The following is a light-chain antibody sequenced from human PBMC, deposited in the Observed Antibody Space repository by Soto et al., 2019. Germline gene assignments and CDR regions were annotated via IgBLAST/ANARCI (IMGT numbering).Light chain of an antibody. CDR2: WAS. Sequence: DIVMTQSPDSLAVSLGERATINCKSSQSVLYSSNNKNYLAWYQQKPGQPPKLIIYWASTRESGVPDRFSGSGSRTDFPLTISSLQAEDVAVYYCQQYYSTPWTFRQGTKVEIK. CDR1: QSVLYSSNNKNY. CDR3: QQYYSTPWT. V-gene: IGKV4-1*01. J-gene: IGKJ1*01.